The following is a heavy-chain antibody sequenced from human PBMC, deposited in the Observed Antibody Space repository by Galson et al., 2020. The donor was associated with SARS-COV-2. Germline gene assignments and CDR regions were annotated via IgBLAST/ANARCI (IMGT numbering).Heavy chain of an antibody. CDR1: GFAFDDYA. J-gene: IGHJ6*02. D-gene: IGHD3-10*01. CDR2: ITWDGAST. CDR3: AKSPIRVHYFYAMDV. Sequence: GGSLRLSCAASGFAFDDYAMHWVRQAPGKGLEWVSLITWDGASTYYADSAKGRFIISRDNSKNSLYLQMDSLRAEDTALYYCAKSPIRVHYFYAMDVWGQGTTVTVSS. V-gene: IGHV3-43D*03.